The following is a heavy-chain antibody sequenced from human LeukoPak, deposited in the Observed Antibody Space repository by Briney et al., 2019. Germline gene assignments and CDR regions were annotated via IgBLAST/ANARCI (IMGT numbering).Heavy chain of an antibody. V-gene: IGHV1-8*01. CDR3: ARAIVVVPAAFPMDV. J-gene: IGHJ6*02. Sequence: ASVKVSCEASGYTFTSYDINWVRQATGQGLEWMGWMNPNSGNTGYAQKFQGRATMTRNTSISTAYMELSSLRSEDTAVYYCARAIVVVPAAFPMDVWGQGTTVTVSS. CDR1: GYTFTSYD. CDR2: MNPNSGNT. D-gene: IGHD2-2*01.